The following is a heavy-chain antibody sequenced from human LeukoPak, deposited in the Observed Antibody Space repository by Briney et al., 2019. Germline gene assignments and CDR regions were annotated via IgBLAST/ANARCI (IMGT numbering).Heavy chain of an antibody. CDR1: GYSFTSYW. CDR3: AISSSWLNPDY. Sequence: GESLKISCKGSGYSFTSYWIGWVRQMPGKGPEWMGIINPADSDTRYRPSFQGQVTISVDKSITTAYLQWSSLKASDSAMYYCAISSSWLNPDYWGQGTLVTVSS. CDR2: INPADSDT. J-gene: IGHJ4*02. D-gene: IGHD6-13*01. V-gene: IGHV5-51*01.